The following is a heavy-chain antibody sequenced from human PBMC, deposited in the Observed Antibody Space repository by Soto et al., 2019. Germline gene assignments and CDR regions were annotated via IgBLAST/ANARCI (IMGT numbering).Heavy chain of an antibody. J-gene: IGHJ6*03. CDR1: GFTFGDYA. D-gene: IGHD2-21*01. Sequence: GGSLRLSCTASGFTFGDYAMSWFRQAPGKGLEWVGFIRSKAYGGTTEYAASVKGRFTISRDDSKSIAYLQMNSLKTEDTAVYYCTRETYCGGDCYSYYYYYMDVWGKGTTVTVSS. CDR3: TRETYCGGDCYSYYYYYMDV. V-gene: IGHV3-49*03. CDR2: IRSKAYGGTT.